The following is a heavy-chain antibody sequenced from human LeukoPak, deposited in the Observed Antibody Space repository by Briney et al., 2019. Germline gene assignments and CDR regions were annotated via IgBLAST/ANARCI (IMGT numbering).Heavy chain of an antibody. J-gene: IGHJ4*02. CDR1: GYTFTVKY. Sequence: ASVTVSCKASGYTFTVKYMHWVRQAAGQGLEWMGWINPNSGGTNYAQNFQGRVTMTRDTSASTVYMEPTGLTSDDTAVYFCARGGYSYAVDYWGQGTLVTVSS. D-gene: IGHD5-18*01. CDR2: INPNSGGT. V-gene: IGHV1-2*02. CDR3: ARGGYSYAVDY.